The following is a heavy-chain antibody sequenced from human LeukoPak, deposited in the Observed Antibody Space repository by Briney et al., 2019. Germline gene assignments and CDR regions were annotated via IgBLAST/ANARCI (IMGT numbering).Heavy chain of an antibody. CDR1: GFTSSSYS. CDR2: ISSSGSTI. CDR3: TKDLRSFVDTTVVTAFDI. D-gene: IGHD5-18*01. J-gene: IGHJ3*02. Sequence: GGSLRLSCAASGFTSSSYSMNWVRQAPGKGLEWVSYISSSGSTIYYADSVKGRLTISRDNAKNSLYLQMNSLRAEDTALYYCTKDLRSFVDTTVVTAFDIWGQGTMVTVSS. V-gene: IGHV3-48*01.